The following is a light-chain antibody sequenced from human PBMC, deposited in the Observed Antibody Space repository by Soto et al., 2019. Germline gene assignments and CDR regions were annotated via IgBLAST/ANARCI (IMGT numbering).Light chain of an antibody. CDR3: QQSYNTLTWT. CDR2: AAS. Sequence: DIQMTQSPSSLSASVGDRVTITCRASQSISSSLNWYQQKPGKAPNLLIYAASSLQSGVPSRFSGSRSGTDFTLTISSLQPEDFATYYCQQSYNTLTWTFGQGTKVEVK. V-gene: IGKV1-39*01. J-gene: IGKJ1*01. CDR1: QSISSS.